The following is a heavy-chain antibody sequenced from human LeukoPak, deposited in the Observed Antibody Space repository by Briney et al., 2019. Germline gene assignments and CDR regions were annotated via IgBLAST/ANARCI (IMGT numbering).Heavy chain of an antibody. V-gene: IGHV3-48*02. J-gene: IGHJ4*02. CDR3: ARDRDYAFDS. CDR1: GFTFSSYG. Sequence: PGRSLRLSCAASGFTFSSYGMNWVRQAPGMGLEWVSYIGGTHSNIYYADSVKGRFTISRDDAKNSLYLQMNSLRDEDTAVYYCARDRDYAFDSWGQGTLVTVSS. CDR2: IGGTHSNI. D-gene: IGHD4-17*01.